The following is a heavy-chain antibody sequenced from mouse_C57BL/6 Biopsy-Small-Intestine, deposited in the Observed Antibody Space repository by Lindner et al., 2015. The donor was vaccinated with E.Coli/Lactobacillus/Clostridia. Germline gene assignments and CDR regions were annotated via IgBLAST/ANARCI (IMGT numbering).Heavy chain of an antibody. Sequence: VQLQESGAELVRPGASVKLSCTASGFNIKDDYMHWVKQRPEQGLEWIGWIDPENGDTEYASKFQGKATITADTSSNTAYLQLSSLTSEDTAVYYCTTPLYYGSSRWGQGDSGHCLC. CDR1: GFNIKDDY. CDR2: IDPENGDT. V-gene: IGHV14-4*01. D-gene: IGHD1-1*01. J-gene: IGHJ3*01. CDR3: TTPLYYGSSR.